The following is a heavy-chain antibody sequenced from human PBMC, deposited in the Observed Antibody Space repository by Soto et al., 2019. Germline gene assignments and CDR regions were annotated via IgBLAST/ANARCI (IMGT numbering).Heavy chain of an antibody. Sequence: QLQLQESGPGLVKPSETLSLTCTVSGGSIISSTYFWGWIRQPPGKGLEWIGSIYYSGTTYYSPSLKGRVTISVDTSKNQFSLKLSSVTAADTAVYYCARPYGSGSYPVWWYYWGQGTLVTVSS. D-gene: IGHD3-10*01. V-gene: IGHV4-39*01. CDR2: IYYSGTT. CDR1: GGSIISSTYF. CDR3: ARPYGSGSYPVWWYY. J-gene: IGHJ4*02.